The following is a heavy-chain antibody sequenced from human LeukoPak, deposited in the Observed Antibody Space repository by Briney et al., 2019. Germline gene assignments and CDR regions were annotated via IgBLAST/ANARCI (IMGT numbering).Heavy chain of an antibody. CDR3: ARRGVRGLPSDY. J-gene: IGHJ4*02. V-gene: IGHV4-38-2*01. CDR1: GYSISSGYY. Sequence: PSETLSLTCAVPGYSISSGYYWGWIRQPPGKGLEWIGSIYHSGSTYYNPSLKSRVTISVDTSKNQFSLKLSSVTAADTAVYYCARRGVRGLPSDYWGQGTLVTVSS. D-gene: IGHD3-10*01. CDR2: IYHSGST.